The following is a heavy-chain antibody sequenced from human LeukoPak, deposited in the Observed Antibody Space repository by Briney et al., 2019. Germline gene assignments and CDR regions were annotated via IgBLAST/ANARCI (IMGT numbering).Heavy chain of an antibody. CDR2: IYYSGST. Sequence: SETLSLTCTVSGGSISSSSYYWGWIRQPPGKGLEWIGSIYYSGSTYYNPSLKRRVTISVDTSKNQFSLKLSSVTAADTAVYYCASTSYYDTLWCFDLWGRGTLVTVSS. CDR3: ASTSYYDTLWCFDL. D-gene: IGHD3-9*01. V-gene: IGHV4-39*07. J-gene: IGHJ2*01. CDR1: GGSISSSSYY.